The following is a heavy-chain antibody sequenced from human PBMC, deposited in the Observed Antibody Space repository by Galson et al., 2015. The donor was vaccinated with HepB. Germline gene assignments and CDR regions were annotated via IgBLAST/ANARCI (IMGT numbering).Heavy chain of an antibody. Sequence: SVKVSCKASGYTLTSYAMHWVRQAPGQRLEWMGWINAGNGNTKYSQKFQGRVTITRDTSAITAYMELSSLRSEDTAVYYCARPRIVGAIRDAFDIWGQGTMVTVSS. V-gene: IGHV1-3*01. CDR2: INAGNGNT. D-gene: IGHD1-26*01. J-gene: IGHJ3*02. CDR1: GYTLTSYA. CDR3: ARPRIVGAIRDAFDI.